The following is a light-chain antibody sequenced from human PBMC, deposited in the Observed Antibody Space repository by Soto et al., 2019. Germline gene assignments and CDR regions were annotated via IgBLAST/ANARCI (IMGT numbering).Light chain of an antibody. Sequence: DLQMTQSPSTLSASVEDRVTITCRASQSISAWLAWYQQKPGKAPKHLVYKASTLETGVPSRFSGSGSGTEFTLTISSLQPDDFATYYCHQYHKFPYTFGQRTKLEIK. CDR1: QSISAW. CDR3: HQYHKFPYT. V-gene: IGKV1-5*03. CDR2: KAS. J-gene: IGKJ2*01.